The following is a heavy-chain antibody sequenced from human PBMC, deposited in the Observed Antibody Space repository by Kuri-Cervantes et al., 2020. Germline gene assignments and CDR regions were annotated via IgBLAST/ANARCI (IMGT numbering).Heavy chain of an antibody. CDR1: GYSISSGYY. CDR2: IYHSGST. V-gene: IGHV4-38-2*01. CDR3: ARVYTDSSGYYHFDY. Sequence: SETLSLTCAVSGYSISSGYYWGWIRQPPGKGLEWIGSIYHSGSTYYNPPLKSRVTISVDTSKNQFSLSLSSVTAADPAVYFCARVYTDSSGYYHFDYWGQGTPVTVSS. D-gene: IGHD3-22*01. J-gene: IGHJ4*02.